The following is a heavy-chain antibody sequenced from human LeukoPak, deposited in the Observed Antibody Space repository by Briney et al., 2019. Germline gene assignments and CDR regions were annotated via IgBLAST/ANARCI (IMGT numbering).Heavy chain of an antibody. CDR3: SRGDALFSILDDY. D-gene: IGHD3-3*01. J-gene: IGHJ4*02. CDR2: VSGRGDTT. CDR1: GFTFSNYV. V-gene: IGHV3-23*01. Sequence: GGSLRLSCAASGFTFSNYVMSWVRQAPGKGLQWVSAVSGRGDTTYNADFVKGRFITSRDNSKNILYLQMNSLRAEDTAVYFCSRGDALFSILDDYWGQGTLVTVSS.